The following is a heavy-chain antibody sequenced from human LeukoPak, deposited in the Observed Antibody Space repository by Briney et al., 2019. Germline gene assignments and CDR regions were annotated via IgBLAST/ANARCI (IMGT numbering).Heavy chain of an antibody. J-gene: IGHJ4*02. CDR1: GFTFSTYW. CDR2: ISYDGSNK. V-gene: IGHV3-30*03. CDR3: ACLRGPSDY. Sequence: GGSLRLSCAASGFTFSTYWMHWVRQAPGKGLEWVAVISYDGSNKYYADSVRGRFTISRDNTKNSLYLQMDSLTADDTAVYFCACLRGPSDYWGQGTLVTVSS. D-gene: IGHD4-17*01.